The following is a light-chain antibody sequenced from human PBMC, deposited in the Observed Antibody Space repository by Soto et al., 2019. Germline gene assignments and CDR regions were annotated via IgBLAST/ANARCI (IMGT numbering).Light chain of an antibody. CDR3: QQSFSVPIT. V-gene: IGKV1-39*01. CDR2: SAS. J-gene: IGKJ5*01. Sequence: DIQMTQSPSSLSASVGDRVPITCRASQSIAGYLSWYQQRPGKAPKFLIYSASSLQRGVPSRFSGSGSGTDFSLTINGLQPEDFATYFCQQSFSVPITFGKGTRLEIK. CDR1: QSIAGY.